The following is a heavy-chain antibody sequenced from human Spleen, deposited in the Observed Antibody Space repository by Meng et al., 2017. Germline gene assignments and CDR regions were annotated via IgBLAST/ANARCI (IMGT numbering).Heavy chain of an antibody. CDR3: ARPYGDYEGGFDP. CDR1: GFTFSGHY. CDR2: TRNKANSYTT. J-gene: IGHJ5*02. V-gene: IGHV3-72*01. Sequence: GESLKISCAASGFTFSGHYMDWVRQAPGKGLEWVGRTRNKANSYTTEYAASVKGRFTISRDDSKNSLYLQMNSLRAEDTAVYYCARPYGDYEGGFDPWGQGTLVTVSS. D-gene: IGHD4-17*01.